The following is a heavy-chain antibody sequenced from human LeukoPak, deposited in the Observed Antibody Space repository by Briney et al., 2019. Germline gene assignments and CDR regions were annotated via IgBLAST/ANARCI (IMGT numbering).Heavy chain of an antibody. CDR1: GFAFDDYG. J-gene: IGHJ5*02. CDR2: INWNGGST. CDR3: ASLDTNWFDP. Sequence: PGGSLRLSCAASGFAFDDYGMSWVRQAPGKGLEWVSGINWNGGSTGYADSVKGRFTISRVNAKNSLYLQMNSLRAEDTALYYCASLDTNWFDPWGQGTLVTVSS. V-gene: IGHV3-20*04.